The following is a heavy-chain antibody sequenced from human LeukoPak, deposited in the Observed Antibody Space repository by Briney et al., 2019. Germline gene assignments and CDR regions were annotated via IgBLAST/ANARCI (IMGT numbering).Heavy chain of an antibody. Sequence: GGSLRLSCAASGFTFSSYAMHWVRQAPGKGLEWVAVISYDGSNKYSVKGRFTISRDNSKNTLYLQMNSLRAEDTAVYYCARAAAIGPPDVFDIWGQGTMVTVSS. D-gene: IGHD5-18*01. CDR1: GFTFSSYA. V-gene: IGHV3-30*04. CDR3: ARAAAIGPPDVFDI. J-gene: IGHJ3*02. CDR2: ISYDGSNK.